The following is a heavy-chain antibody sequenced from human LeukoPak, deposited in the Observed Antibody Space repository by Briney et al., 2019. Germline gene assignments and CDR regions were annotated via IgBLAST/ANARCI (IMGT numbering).Heavy chain of an antibody. D-gene: IGHD3-22*01. CDR3: AKIPYSSGRDGQSGFDY. CDR2: ISYDGSNK. Sequence: GGSLRLSCAASGFTFSSYAMHWVRQAPGKGLEWVAVISYDGSNKYYADSVKGRFTISRDNSQNSLYLQMNSLRAEDTAVYYCAKIPYSSGRDGQSGFDYWGQGTLVTVSS. CDR1: GFTFSSYA. J-gene: IGHJ4*02. V-gene: IGHV3-30-3*02.